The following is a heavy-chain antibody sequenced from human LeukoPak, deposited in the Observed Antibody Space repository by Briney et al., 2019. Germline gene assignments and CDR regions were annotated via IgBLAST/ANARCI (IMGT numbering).Heavy chain of an antibody. CDR1: GDSVSSNSAA. D-gene: IGHD1-1*01. CDR3: ARSTGPIDY. CDR2: TYYRSKWYT. J-gene: IGHJ4*02. V-gene: IGHV6-1*01. Sequence: TSQTLSLTCAISGDSVSSNSAAWNWIRQSPSRGLEWLGRTYYRSKWYTYYAVSVKSRISTNRDTSKNQFSLQLNSVTPEDTAVYYCARSTGPIDYWGQGTLVTVSS.